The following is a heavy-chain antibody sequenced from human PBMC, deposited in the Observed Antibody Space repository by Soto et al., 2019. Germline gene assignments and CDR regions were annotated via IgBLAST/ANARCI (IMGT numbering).Heavy chain of an antibody. CDR1: GFTFSSYS. D-gene: IGHD1-26*01. CDR3: ARDKSGSYYYGMDV. Sequence: GGALRLSCAASGFTFSSYSMNWVRQAPGKGLEWVSYISSSSSTIYYADSVKGRFTISRDNAKNSLYLQMNSLRDEDTAVYYCARDKSGSYYYGMDVWGQGTTVTVS. V-gene: IGHV3-48*02. CDR2: ISSSSSTI. J-gene: IGHJ6*02.